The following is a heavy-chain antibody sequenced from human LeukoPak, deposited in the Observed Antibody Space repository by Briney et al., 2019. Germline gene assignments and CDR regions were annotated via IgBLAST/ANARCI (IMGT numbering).Heavy chain of an antibody. Sequence: EASVKVSCKASGYTFTSYGISWVRQAPGQGLEWMGWISAYNGNTNYAQKLQGRVTMTTDTSTSTAYMELSSLGSEDTAVYYCARNSVTTRYFDYWGQGILVTVSS. V-gene: IGHV1-18*04. CDR1: GYTFTSYG. J-gene: IGHJ4*02. CDR3: ARNSVTTRYFDY. CDR2: ISAYNGNT. D-gene: IGHD4-17*01.